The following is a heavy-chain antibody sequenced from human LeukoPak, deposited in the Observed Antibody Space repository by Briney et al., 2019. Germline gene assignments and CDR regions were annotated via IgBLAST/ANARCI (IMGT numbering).Heavy chain of an antibody. V-gene: IGHV1-46*01. D-gene: IGHD2-15*01. CDR3: ATQTQRYCSGGSCLDY. CDR1: GYTFTSYY. Sequence: ASVKVSCKASGYTFTSYYMHWVRQAPGQGLEWMGIINPSGGSTSYAQKFQGRVTMTRDTSTSTVYMELSSLRSEDTAVYYCATQTQRYCSGGSCLDYWGQGTLVTVSS. CDR2: INPSGGST. J-gene: IGHJ4*02.